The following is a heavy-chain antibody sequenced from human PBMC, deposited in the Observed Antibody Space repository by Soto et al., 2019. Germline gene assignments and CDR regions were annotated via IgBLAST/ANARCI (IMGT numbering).Heavy chain of an antibody. Sequence: PSETLSLTCAVSGGSISSGGYSWSWIRQPPGKGLEWIGYIYHSGSTYYSPSLKSRVTISVDRSKNQFSLKLSSLTSEDTAVYYCARGSNWYVDYWGQGTLVTVSS. V-gene: IGHV4-30-2*01. CDR2: IYHSGST. D-gene: IGHD1-1*01. J-gene: IGHJ4*02. CDR1: GGSISSGGYS. CDR3: ARGSNWYVDY.